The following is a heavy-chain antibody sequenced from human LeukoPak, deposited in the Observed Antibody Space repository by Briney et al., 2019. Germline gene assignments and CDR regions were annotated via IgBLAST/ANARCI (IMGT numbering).Heavy chain of an antibody. V-gene: IGHV3-30-3*01. CDR2: ISYDGSNK. CDR3: ARAGGSGPFDI. J-gene: IGHJ3*02. CDR1: GFTFSSYA. D-gene: IGHD3-10*01. Sequence: PGGSLRLSCAASGFTFSSYAMHWVRQAPGKGLEWVAVISYDGSNKYYADSVKGRFTISRDNSKNTLYLQMNSLRAEDTAVYYYARAGGSGPFDIWGQGTMVTVSS.